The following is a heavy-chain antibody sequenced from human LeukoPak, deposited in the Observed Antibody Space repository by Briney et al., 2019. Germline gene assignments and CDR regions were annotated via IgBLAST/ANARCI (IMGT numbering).Heavy chain of an antibody. CDR2: INPNNGGT. CDR1: GYTFTGYY. D-gene: IGHD5-12*01. J-gene: IGHJ4*02. V-gene: IGHV1-2*02. CDR3: ARDKYTGYETFDY. Sequence: ASVTVSCQASGYTFTGYYIHWVRQAPGQGLDWMGWINPNNGGTNYAQKFQGRVTMTRDTSISTAYMELNRLTSDDTAVYYCARDKYTGYETFDYWGQGTPVTVSS.